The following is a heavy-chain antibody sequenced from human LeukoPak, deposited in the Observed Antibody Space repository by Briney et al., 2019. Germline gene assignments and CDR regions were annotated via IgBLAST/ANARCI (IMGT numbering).Heavy chain of an antibody. CDR1: GGSISSHY. CDR2: IYYSGST. D-gene: IGHD3/OR15-3a*01. V-gene: IGHV4-59*11. J-gene: IGHJ6*03. Sequence: SETLSLTCTVSGGSISSHYWSWIRQPPGKGLEWIGYIYYSGSTNYNPFLKSRVTISVDTSRNQFSLKLSSVTAADSAVYYCARRTGYLNYYYYYYMDVWGNGTTVTVSS. CDR3: ARRTGYLNYYYYYYMDV.